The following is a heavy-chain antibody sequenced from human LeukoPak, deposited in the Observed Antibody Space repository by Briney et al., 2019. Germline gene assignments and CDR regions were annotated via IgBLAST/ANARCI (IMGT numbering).Heavy chain of an antibody. CDR3: ARDVNLRQLVD. Sequence: GGSLRLSCAASGASFSSYGMHWVRQAPGKGLQWVAHIQYDGANEHYADSVKGRFTISRDNSMGTLFLQMNSLRSDDTAVYFCARDVNLRQLVDWGQGTLVIVSS. D-gene: IGHD6-6*01. J-gene: IGHJ4*02. CDR2: IQYDGANE. V-gene: IGHV3-30*19. CDR1: GASFSSYG.